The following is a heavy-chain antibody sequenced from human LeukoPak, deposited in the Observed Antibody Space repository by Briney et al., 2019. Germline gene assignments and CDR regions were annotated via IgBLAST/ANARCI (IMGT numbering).Heavy chain of an antibody. CDR3: AREVFGVVIAGGPYYYYYMDV. CDR2: IYYSGST. Sequence: PSQTLSLTCTVSGGSISSGDYYWSWIHQPPGKGLEWIGYIYYSGSTYYNPSLKSRVTISVDTSKNQFSLKLSSVTAADTAVYYCAREVFGVVIAGGPYYYYYMDVWGKGTTVTVSS. CDR1: GGSISSGDYY. V-gene: IGHV4-30-4*08. J-gene: IGHJ6*03. D-gene: IGHD3-3*01.